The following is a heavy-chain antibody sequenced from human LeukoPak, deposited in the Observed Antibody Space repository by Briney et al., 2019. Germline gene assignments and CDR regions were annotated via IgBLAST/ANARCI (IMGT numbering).Heavy chain of an antibody. D-gene: IGHD1-26*01. V-gene: IGHV3-21*01. CDR3: ARDRRSGSYPGY. Sequence: GGSLRLSCAASGFTFSSYSMNWVRQAPGKGLEWVSSISSSSSYIYYADSVKGRFTISRDNAKNSLYLQMNSLRAEDTAVYYCARDRRSGSYPGYWGQGTLVTVSS. J-gene: IGHJ4*02. CDR1: GFTFSSYS. CDR2: ISSSSSYI.